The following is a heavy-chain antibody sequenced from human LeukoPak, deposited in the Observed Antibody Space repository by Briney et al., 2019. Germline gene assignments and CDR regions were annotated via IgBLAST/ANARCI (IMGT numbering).Heavy chain of an antibody. CDR3: ARVAGSIDY. CDR2: MNPNSGYT. CDR1: GYTFTTYD. V-gene: IGHV1-8*03. D-gene: IGHD6-19*01. Sequence: GASVKVSCKASGYTFTTYDINWVRQATGQGLEWMGWMNPNSGYTGCAQKFQGRVTITRDTSISTAYMELSSLRSEDTAVYYCARVAGSIDYWGQGTLVTVS. J-gene: IGHJ4*02.